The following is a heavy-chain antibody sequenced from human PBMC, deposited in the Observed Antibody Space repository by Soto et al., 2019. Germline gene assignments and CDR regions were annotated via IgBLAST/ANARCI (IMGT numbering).Heavy chain of an antibody. V-gene: IGHV3-48*01. J-gene: IGHJ4*02. CDR1: GFIFSSYN. CDR3: VKGEYYYDGSAYYPFDY. D-gene: IGHD3-22*01. Sequence: GGSLRLSCAASGFIFSSYNMNWVRQAPGKGLEWISYISTSSSSTYYADSVKGRFTISRDNAKSSLFLQMSSLRAEDTAVYYCVKGEYYYDGSAYYPFDYWGQGRMVTVSS. CDR2: ISTSSSST.